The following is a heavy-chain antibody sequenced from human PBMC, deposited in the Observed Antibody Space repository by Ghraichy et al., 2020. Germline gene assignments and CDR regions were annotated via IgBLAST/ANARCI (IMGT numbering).Heavy chain of an antibody. Sequence: GGSLRLSCAASGFTFSSYAMSWVRQAPGKGLEWVSAISGSGGSTYYADSVKGRFTISRDNSKNTLYLQMNSLRAEDTAVYYCAKDELGYCSSTSCYGVPYPDYWGQGTLVTVSS. CDR1: GFTFSSYA. CDR3: AKDELGYCSSTSCYGVPYPDY. V-gene: IGHV3-23*01. J-gene: IGHJ4*02. CDR2: ISGSGGST. D-gene: IGHD2-2*01.